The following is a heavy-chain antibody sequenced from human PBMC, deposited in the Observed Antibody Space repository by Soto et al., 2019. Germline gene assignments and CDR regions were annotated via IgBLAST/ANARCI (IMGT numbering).Heavy chain of an antibody. J-gene: IGHJ4*02. Sequence: PSETLSLTCTVSGGSISSYYWSWIRQPPGKGLEWIGYIYYSGSTNYNPSLKSRVTISVDTSKNQFSLKLSSVTAADTAVYYCERGYGGTFDYWGQGALVTVSS. V-gene: IGHV4-59*08. CDR1: GGSISSYY. D-gene: IGHD2-15*01. CDR2: IYYSGST. CDR3: ERGYGGTFDY.